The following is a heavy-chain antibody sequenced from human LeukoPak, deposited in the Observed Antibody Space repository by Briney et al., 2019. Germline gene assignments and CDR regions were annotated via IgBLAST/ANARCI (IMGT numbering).Heavy chain of an antibody. V-gene: IGHV4-34*01. Sequence: KTSETLSLTCAVYGGSFSGYYWSWIRQPPGKGLEWIGEINHSGSTNYNPSLKSRVTISVDTSKNQFSLKLSSVTAPDTAVYYCASWPFYYGKSGHDYWGQGTLVTVSS. CDR3: ASWPFYYGKSGHDY. D-gene: IGHD3-22*01. CDR1: GGSFSGYY. J-gene: IGHJ4*02. CDR2: INHSGST.